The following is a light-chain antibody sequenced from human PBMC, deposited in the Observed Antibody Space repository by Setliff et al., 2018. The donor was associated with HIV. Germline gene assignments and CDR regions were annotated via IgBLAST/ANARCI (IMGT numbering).Light chain of an antibody. J-gene: IGKJ4*01. CDR2: AAS. CDR3: QQCYSTLSLT. V-gene: IGKV1-NL1*01. Sequence: DIQMTQSPSSLSASVGDRVTITCRASQDISNSLAWYQQKPGKAPKLLLYAASRLESGVPSRFSGSGSGTDYTLTISSLQPEDLATYYCQQCYSTLSLTVGGGTKVDIK. CDR1: QDISNS.